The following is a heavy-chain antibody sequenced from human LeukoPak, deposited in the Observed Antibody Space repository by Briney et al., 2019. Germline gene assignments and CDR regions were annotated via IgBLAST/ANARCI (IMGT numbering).Heavy chain of an antibody. J-gene: IGHJ4*02. CDR2: ISSSGSTI. V-gene: IGHV3-48*03. D-gene: IGHD1-26*01. CDR1: GFTFSSYE. Sequence: GGSLRLSYAASGFTFSSYEMNWVRQVPGKGLEWVSYISSSGSTIYYADSVKGRFTISRDNAKNSLYLQMNSLRAEDTAVYYCARGYSGSYFDYWGQGTLVTVSS. CDR3: ARGYSGSYFDY.